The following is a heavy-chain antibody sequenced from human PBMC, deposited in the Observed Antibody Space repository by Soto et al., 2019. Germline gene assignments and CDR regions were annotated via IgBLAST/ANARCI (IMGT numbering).Heavy chain of an antibody. CDR2: IQNHGYST. CDR3: ARGYDAGCHFGY. V-gene: IGHV3-48*03. Sequence: EVQLVESGGGLVQPGGSLRLSCEASGFTFSRDEMNWVRQAPGKGLEWIAYIQNHGYSTHYAASVKGRFTISRDNAKNTLYLQMSSLTAEDTAIYYCARGYDAGCHFGYWGQGVLVTVSS. J-gene: IGHJ4*02. D-gene: IGHD1-20*01. CDR1: GFTFSRDE.